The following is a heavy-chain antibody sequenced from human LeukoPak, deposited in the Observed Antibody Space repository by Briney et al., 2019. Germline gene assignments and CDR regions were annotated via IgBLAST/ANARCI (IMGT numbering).Heavy chain of an antibody. CDR1: GFTFSSYS. Sequence: GGSLRLSCAASGFTFSSYSMNWVRQAPGKGLEWVSSISSSSSYIYYADSVKGRFTISRDNAKNSLYLQMNSLRAEDTAVYYCARDGLPHGYGDYDWFDPWGQGTLVTVSS. V-gene: IGHV3-21*01. D-gene: IGHD4-17*01. J-gene: IGHJ5*02. CDR3: ARDGLPHGYGDYDWFDP. CDR2: ISSSSSYI.